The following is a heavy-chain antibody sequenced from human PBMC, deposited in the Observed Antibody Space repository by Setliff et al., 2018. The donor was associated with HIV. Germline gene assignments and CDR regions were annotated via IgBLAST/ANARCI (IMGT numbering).Heavy chain of an antibody. CDR1: GYTFTTND. Sequence: ASVKVSCQASGYTFTTNDINWVRQATGQGLEWMGWMNPKSGNTGYAQKFQGRVTMTRDTSIGTAYMELSSLRSDDTAVYYCARELKSSSGWYGYFYMDVWGKGTTVTVSS. V-gene: IGHV1-8*02. J-gene: IGHJ6*03. CDR3: ARELKSSSGWYGYFYMDV. CDR2: MNPKSGNT. D-gene: IGHD6-19*01.